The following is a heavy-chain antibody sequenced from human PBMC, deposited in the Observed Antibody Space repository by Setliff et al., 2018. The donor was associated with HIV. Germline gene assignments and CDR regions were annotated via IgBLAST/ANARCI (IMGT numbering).Heavy chain of an antibody. CDR1: GDSISTGSYH. V-gene: IGHV4-39*01. Sequence: SETLSLTCNVSGDSISTGSYHWGWIRQPPGKRLEWLGSIYDSGSTSYNPSLSSRLTISVDTSKNQASLRLRSVTAADTGVYYCARHRDPPGSRWIYYYYYTDLWGEGTTVTVSS. D-gene: IGHD6-13*01. J-gene: IGHJ6*03. CDR3: ARHRDPPGSRWIYYYYYTDL. CDR2: IYDSGST.